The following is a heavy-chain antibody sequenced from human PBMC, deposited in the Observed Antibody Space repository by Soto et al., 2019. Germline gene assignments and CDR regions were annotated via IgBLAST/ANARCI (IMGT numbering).Heavy chain of an antibody. Sequence: SETMSLTCAVSGGSISSGGYSWSWIRQPPGKGLEWIGYIYYSGSTNYNPSLKSRVTISVDTSKNQFSLKLSSVTAADTAVYYCARDYPMVRGVEGYYYGMDVWGQGTTVTVSS. J-gene: IGHJ6*02. CDR2: IYYSGST. CDR3: ARDYPMVRGVEGYYYGMDV. CDR1: GGSISSGGYS. V-gene: IGHV4-61*08. D-gene: IGHD3-10*01.